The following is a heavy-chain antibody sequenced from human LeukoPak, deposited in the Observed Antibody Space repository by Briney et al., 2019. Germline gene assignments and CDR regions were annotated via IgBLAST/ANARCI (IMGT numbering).Heavy chain of an antibody. CDR1: GFTFSSYW. CDR2: IKQDGSEK. J-gene: IGHJ6*03. CDR3: ARDKYYDSSGLIIAYYYYYYMDV. V-gene: IGHV3-7*01. Sequence: GGSLRLSCAASGFTFSSYWMSWVRQAPGKGLEWVANIKQDGSEKYYVDSVKGRFTISRDNAKNSLYLQMNSLRAEDTAVYYCARDKYYDSSGLIIAYYYYYYMDVWGKGTTVTVSS. D-gene: IGHD3-22*01.